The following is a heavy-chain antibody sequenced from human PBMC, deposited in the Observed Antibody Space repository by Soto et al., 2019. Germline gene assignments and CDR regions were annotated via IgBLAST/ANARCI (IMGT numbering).Heavy chain of an antibody. V-gene: IGHV3-7*01. J-gene: IGHJ4*02. CDR1: GFTFSSYW. CDR2: IKHDGSEK. D-gene: IGHD5-12*01. Sequence: EVQLVESGGGLVQPGGSLRLSCAASGFTFSSYWMSWVRQAPGKGLEWVANIKHDGSEKYYVDSVKGRFTISRDNAKNSLYLQMNSLRAEDTAVYYCASALFQSLLDYWGQGTLVTVSS. CDR3: ASALFQSLLDY.